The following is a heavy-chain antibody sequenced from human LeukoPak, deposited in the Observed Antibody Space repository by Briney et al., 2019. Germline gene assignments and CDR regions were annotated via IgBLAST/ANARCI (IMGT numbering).Heavy chain of an antibody. V-gene: IGHV1-69*13. D-gene: IGHD3-22*01. J-gene: IGHJ4*02. Sequence: ASVKVSCKASGGTFSTYAISWVRQAPVQGLEWMGGIIPIFGTANYAQDFQARVTITADESTSTAYMELKSLRSEDTAVYYCARVRSSAYSEFDYWGQGTLVTVSS. CDR1: GGTFSTYA. CDR3: ARVRSSAYSEFDY. CDR2: IIPIFGTA.